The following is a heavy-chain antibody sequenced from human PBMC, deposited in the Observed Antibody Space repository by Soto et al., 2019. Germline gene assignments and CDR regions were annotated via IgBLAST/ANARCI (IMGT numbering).Heavy chain of an antibody. D-gene: IGHD6-13*01. V-gene: IGHV4-34*01. CDR2: INHSGST. Sequence: QVQLQQWGAGLLKPSETLSLTCAVYGGSFSGYYWSWIRQPPGKGLEWIGEINHSGSTNYNPSLKSRVTISVDTSKNQFSLKLSSVTAADTAVYYCARGPRMYSSCWNWYFDLWGRGTLVTVSS. CDR3: ARGPRMYSSCWNWYFDL. CDR1: GGSFSGYY. J-gene: IGHJ2*01.